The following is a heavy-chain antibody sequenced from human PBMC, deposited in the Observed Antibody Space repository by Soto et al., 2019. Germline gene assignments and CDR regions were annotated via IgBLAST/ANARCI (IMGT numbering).Heavy chain of an antibody. Sequence: GSLRLSCAASGFTFGNYAMNWVRQAPGKGLEWVSSISGNSGNTYFADSVKGRFTISRDNSKNPLYLQLNSLRADDKAVYYWEKVPPSRRYFDCWGNGPLGTVSS. D-gene: IGHD3-16*02. V-gene: IGHV3-23*01. CDR3: EKVPPSRRYFDC. CDR1: GFTFGNYA. CDR2: ISGNSGNT. J-gene: IGHJ4*01.